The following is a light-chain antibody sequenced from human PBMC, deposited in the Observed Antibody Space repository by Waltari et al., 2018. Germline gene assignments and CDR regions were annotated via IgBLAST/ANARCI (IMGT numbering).Light chain of an antibody. CDR1: QGISHH. Sequence: DIQMTPSPSPLSASVGDRVTTPCRARQGISHHLAWYQEKPGQAPNLLIYAASPSQPGVPSRISGSGYDTDVILAISNLQPEDAATDYCQKYDSVPPFPFGPGTKVDIK. CDR3: QKYDSVPPFP. J-gene: IGKJ3*01. CDR2: AAS. V-gene: IGKV1-27*01.